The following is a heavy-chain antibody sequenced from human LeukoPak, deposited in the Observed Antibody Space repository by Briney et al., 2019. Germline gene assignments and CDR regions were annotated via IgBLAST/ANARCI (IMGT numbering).Heavy chain of an antibody. CDR1: GFTFDDYA. CDR3: AKGMFVGATAYFDY. D-gene: IGHD1-26*01. J-gene: IGHJ4*02. CDR2: ISWNSGSI. V-gene: IGHV3-9*01. Sequence: PGGSLRLSCAASGFTFDDYAMHWVRQAPGKGLEWVSGISWNSGSIGYADSVKGRFTISRDNAKNSLYLQMNSLRAEDTALYYCAKGMFVGATAYFDYWGQGTLVTVSS.